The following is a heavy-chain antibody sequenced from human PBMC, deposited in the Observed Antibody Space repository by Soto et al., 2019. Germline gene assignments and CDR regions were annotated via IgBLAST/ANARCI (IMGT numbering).Heavy chain of an antibody. D-gene: IGHD3-10*01. CDR2: IYNSGST. Sequence: SETLSLTCSVSGGSISSYYWSWIRQPPGKGLEWIGYIYNSGSTNYNPSLKSRVTISVDTSKNQFSLKLNSMTAADTAVYYCARHNYGSGLTYFDYWGLGTLVTVSS. V-gene: IGHV4-59*08. CDR3: ARHNYGSGLTYFDY. CDR1: GGSISSYY. J-gene: IGHJ4*02.